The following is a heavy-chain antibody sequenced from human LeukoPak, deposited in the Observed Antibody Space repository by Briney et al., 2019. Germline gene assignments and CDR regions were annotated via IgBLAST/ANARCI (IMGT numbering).Heavy chain of an antibody. CDR1: GYTFNSYA. V-gene: IGHV1-69*13. CDR3: ARHYYGSGSYYNTRFDY. Sequence: GASVKVSCKASGYTFNSYAISWVRQAPGQGVEWMGGIIPIFGTANYAQKFQGRVTITADESTSTAYMELSSLRSEDTAVYYCARHYYGSGSYYNTRFDYWGQGTLVTVSS. J-gene: IGHJ4*02. D-gene: IGHD3-10*01. CDR2: IIPIFGTA.